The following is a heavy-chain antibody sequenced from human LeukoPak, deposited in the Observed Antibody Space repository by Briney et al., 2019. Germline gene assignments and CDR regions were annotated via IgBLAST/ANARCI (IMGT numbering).Heavy chain of an antibody. CDR1: GYTFTDYY. V-gene: IGHV1-2*02. Sequence: ASVKVSCKASGYTFTDYYMHWVRQAPGQGLEWMGWINPNSGGTNYTQNFQGRVTMTRDTSISTAYMALSRLRSDDTAVYYCAVFPGIVEATPLRNDAFDIWGQGTMVTVSS. J-gene: IGHJ3*02. CDR3: AVFPGIVEATPLRNDAFDI. D-gene: IGHD1-26*01. CDR2: INPNSGGT.